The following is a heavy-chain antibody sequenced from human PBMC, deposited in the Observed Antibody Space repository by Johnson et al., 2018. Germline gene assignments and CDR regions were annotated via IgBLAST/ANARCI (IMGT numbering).Heavy chain of an antibody. CDR1: GYSFTSYW. J-gene: IGHJ3*01. Sequence: VHLQESGVEVKRPGESLKISCKGSGYSFTSYWIAWVRQMPGKGLEWMGIIYPGDSDTRYSPSFQGQVTIPVDKSISTAYLQWISLRASDTAMYYGARPGGSGGVLNTWGQGTMVTVSS. D-gene: IGHD3-16*01. V-gene: IGHV5-51*03. CDR2: IYPGDSDT. CDR3: ARPGGSGGVLNT.